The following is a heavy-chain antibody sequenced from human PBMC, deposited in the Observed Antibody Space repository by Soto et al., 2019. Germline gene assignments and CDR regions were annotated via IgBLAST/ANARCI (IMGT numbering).Heavy chain of an antibody. D-gene: IGHD6-19*01. CDR1: GGSISSSSYY. J-gene: IGHJ1*01. CDR3: ARHCFQKRRQWLGREYFQH. V-gene: IGHV4-39*01. Sequence: QLQLQESGPGLVKPSETLSLTCTVSGGSISSSSYYWGWIRQPPGKGLEWIGSIYYSGSTYYNPSLKSRVTISVDTSKNKFSLKLSSVTAADTAVYYCARHCFQKRRQWLGREYFQHWGQGTLVTVSS. CDR2: IYYSGST.